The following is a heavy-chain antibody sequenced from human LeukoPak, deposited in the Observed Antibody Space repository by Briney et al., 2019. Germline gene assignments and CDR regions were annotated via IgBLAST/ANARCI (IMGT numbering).Heavy chain of an antibody. D-gene: IGHD6-19*01. J-gene: IGHJ4*02. V-gene: IGHV3-30*04. CDR1: GFTFSSYA. CDR2: ISYDGSNK. Sequence: GGSLRLSCAASGFTFSSYAMHWVRQAPGKGLEWVAVISYDGSNKYYADSVKGRFTISRDNSKNTLYLQMNSLRAEDTAMYYCTRRAVAGSNDYWGQGTLVTVSS. CDR3: TRRAVAGSNDY.